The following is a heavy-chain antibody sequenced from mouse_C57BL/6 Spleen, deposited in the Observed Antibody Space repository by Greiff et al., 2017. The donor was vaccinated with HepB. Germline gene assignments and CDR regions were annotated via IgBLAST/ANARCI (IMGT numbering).Heavy chain of an antibody. D-gene: IGHD2-1*01. Sequence: VQLQQPGAELVKPGASVKLSCKASGYTFTSYWMHWVKQRPGQGLEWIGMIHPNSGSTNYNEKFKSKAKLTVDKSSSTAYMQLSSLTSEDSSVYYCPRLGNHPAYWGQGTLVTVSA. V-gene: IGHV1-64*01. CDR2: IHPNSGST. CDR3: PRLGNHPAY. CDR1: GYTFTSYW. J-gene: IGHJ3*01.